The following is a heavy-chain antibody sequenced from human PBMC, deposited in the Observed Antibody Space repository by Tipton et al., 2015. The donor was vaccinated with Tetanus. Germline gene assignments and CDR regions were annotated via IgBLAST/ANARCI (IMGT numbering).Heavy chain of an antibody. CDR3: ARGGTGTQYYGMDV. D-gene: IGHD1-7*01. Sequence: TLSLTCTVSGGSISSYYWSWIRQPAGKGLEWIGRIYTSGSANYNPPLKSRVTMSVDTSKNQFSLKLSSVTAADTAVYYCARGGTGTQYYGMDVWGQGTTVTVSS. CDR2: IYTSGSA. CDR1: GGSISSYY. J-gene: IGHJ6*02. V-gene: IGHV4-4*07.